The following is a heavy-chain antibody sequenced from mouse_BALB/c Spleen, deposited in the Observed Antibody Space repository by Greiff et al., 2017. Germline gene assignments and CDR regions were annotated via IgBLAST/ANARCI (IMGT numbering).Heavy chain of an antibody. CDR3: ARAGGHYAMDY. V-gene: IGHV2-9*02. CDR2: IWAGGST. CDR1: GFSLTSYG. Sequence: VQGVESGPGLVAPSQSLSITCTVSGFSLTSYGVHWVRQPPGKGLEWLGVIWAGGSTNYNSALMSRLSISKDNSKSQVFLKMNSLQTDDTAMYYCARAGGHYAMDYWGQGTSVTVSS. J-gene: IGHJ4*01.